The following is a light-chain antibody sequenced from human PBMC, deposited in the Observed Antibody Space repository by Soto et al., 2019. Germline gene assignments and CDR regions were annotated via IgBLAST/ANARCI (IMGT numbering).Light chain of an antibody. Sequence: EIVLTQSPGILSLSPGERATLSCRASQSVSNDFLAWYQQKPGQAPRLLMYCASPRATGGLDRCSGGGCGADFSLSISRLEPEDVAVYYCQQYGSSPPRTFGQGTKVDIK. CDR1: QSVSNDF. J-gene: IGKJ1*01. V-gene: IGKV3-20*01. CDR2: CAS. CDR3: QQYGSSPPRT.